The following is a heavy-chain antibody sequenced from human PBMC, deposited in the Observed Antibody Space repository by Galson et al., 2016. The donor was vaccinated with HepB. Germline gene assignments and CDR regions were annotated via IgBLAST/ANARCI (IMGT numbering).Heavy chain of an antibody. CDR1: GGTFNSYS. V-gene: IGHV1-69*13. CDR3: GGVEDGYTRHYNYGMDV. J-gene: IGHJ6*01. CDR2: IIPISGTS. D-gene: IGHD5-24*01. Sequence: SVKVSCKASGGTFNSYSLNWVRQAPGQGLEWMAEIIPISGTSNYAQKFQGRVTSTADESTSTAYMELSSLRTEYTAVYYCGGVEDGYTRHYNYGMDVWGQGTTVTVTS.